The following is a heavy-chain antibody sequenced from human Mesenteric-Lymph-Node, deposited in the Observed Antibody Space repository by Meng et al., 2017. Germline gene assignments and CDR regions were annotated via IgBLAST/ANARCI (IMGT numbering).Heavy chain of an antibody. V-gene: IGHV3-30*04. CDR2: ISYDGRKT. D-gene: IGHD3-22*01. CDR1: GFTFTTYA. J-gene: IGHJ3*02. Sequence: GGSLRLSCAASGFTFTTYAMHWVRQAPGKGREWVVVISYDGRKTYYADPVKSRFTISRDNSKNTLYLQMNSLRAEDTAVYFCARGHHYDSSGYYYDASDIWGQGTRVTVAS. CDR3: ARGHHYDSSGYYYDASDI.